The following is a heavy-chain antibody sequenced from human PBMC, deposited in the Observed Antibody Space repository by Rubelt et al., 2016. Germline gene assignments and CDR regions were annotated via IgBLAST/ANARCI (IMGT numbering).Heavy chain of an antibody. V-gene: IGHV4-39*01. CDR3: ARHPFPFWSGRNPFDY. CDR1: GGSISSSSYY. J-gene: IGHJ4*02. CDR2: IYYSGST. D-gene: IGHD3-3*01. Sequence: QLQLQESGPGLVKPSETLSLTCTVSGGSISSSSYYWGWIRQPPGKGLEWIGSIYYSGSTYYNPSLKSRVTISVDTSKNQFSLKLSSVTAADTAVYYCARHPFPFWSGRNPFDYWGQGTLVTVSS.